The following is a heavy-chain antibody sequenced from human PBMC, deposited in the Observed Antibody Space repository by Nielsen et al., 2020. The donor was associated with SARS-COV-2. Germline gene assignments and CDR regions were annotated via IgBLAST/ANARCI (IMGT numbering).Heavy chain of an antibody. V-gene: IGHV3-30*04. CDR1: GFTFSSYA. J-gene: IGHJ5*02. D-gene: IGHD6-25*01. CDR3: ARDTGGIAAA. CDR2: ISYDGSNK. Sequence: GESLKISCAASGFTFSSYAMHWVRQAPGKGLEWVAVISYDGSNKYYADSVKGRFTISRDNSKNTLYLQMNSLRAEDTAVYYCARDTGGIAAAWGQGTLVTVSS.